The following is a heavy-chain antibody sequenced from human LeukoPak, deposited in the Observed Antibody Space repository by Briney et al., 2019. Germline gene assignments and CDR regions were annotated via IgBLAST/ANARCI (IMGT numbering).Heavy chain of an antibody. CDR2: IGTAGDT. V-gene: IGHV3-13*01. Sequence: GGSLRLSCAASGFTFSSYDMHWVRQATGKGLEWVSAIGTAGDTYYPGSVKGRFTISRENAKNSLYLQMNSLRAGDTAVYYCARGSFGPLNYAFDIWGQGTMVTVSS. J-gene: IGHJ3*02. D-gene: IGHD3-10*01. CDR1: GFTFSSYD. CDR3: ARGSFGPLNYAFDI.